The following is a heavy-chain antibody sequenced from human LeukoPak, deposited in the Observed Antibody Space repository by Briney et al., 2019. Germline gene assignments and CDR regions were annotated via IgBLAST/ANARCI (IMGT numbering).Heavy chain of an antibody. CDR2: INPNSGGT. D-gene: IGHD2-15*01. CDR3: ARDGVVVAPFYYHYGMDV. J-gene: IGHJ6*02. Sequence: GASVKVSCKASGYTFTGYYMHWVRQAPGQGLEWMGWINPNSGGTNYAQKFQGRVTMTRDTSISTAYMELSRLRSDDTAVYYCARDGVVVAPFYYHYGMDVWGQGTTVTVSS. CDR1: GYTFTGYY. V-gene: IGHV1-2*02.